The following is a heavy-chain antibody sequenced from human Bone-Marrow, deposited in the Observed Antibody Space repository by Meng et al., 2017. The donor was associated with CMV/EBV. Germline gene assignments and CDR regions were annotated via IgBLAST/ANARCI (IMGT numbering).Heavy chain of an antibody. J-gene: IGHJ4*02. D-gene: IGHD3-22*01. CDR2: INPNSGGT. CDR3: ARGEGYYDGDSFDY. CDR1: GYTFTGYY. Sequence: ASVKVSCKASGYTFTGYYMHWVRQAPGQGLEWMGWINPNSGGTNYAQKFQGRVTMTRDTSISTAYMELSRLRTDDTAVYYCARGEGYYDGDSFDYWGQGTLVTVSS. V-gene: IGHV1-2*02.